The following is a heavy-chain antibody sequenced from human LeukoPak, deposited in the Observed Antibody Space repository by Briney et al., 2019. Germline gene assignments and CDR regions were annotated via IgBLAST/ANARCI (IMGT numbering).Heavy chain of an antibody. Sequence: SSETLSLTCTVSGGSISSSSYYWGWIRQLPGKGLEWIGSIYYSGSTYYNPSLKSRVTISVDTSKNQFSLKLSSVTAADTAVYYCARQTGDSSGYYYKDYFDYWGQGTLVTVSS. D-gene: IGHD3-22*01. CDR1: GGSISSSSYY. J-gene: IGHJ4*02. CDR3: ARQTGDSSGYYYKDYFDY. CDR2: IYYSGST. V-gene: IGHV4-39*01.